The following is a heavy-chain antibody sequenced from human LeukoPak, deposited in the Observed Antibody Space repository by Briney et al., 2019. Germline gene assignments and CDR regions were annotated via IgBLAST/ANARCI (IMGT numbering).Heavy chain of an antibody. CDR3: AKALTLLGGAFDI. D-gene: IGHD3-16*01. Sequence: GGSLRLSCAASGFTFSSYSMNWVRQAPGKGLEWVSYISSSSSTIYYADSVKGRFTISRDNAKNSLYLQMNSLRAEDMALYYCAKALTLLGGAFDIWGQGTMVTVSS. CDR1: GFTFSSYS. V-gene: IGHV3-48*01. CDR2: ISSSSSTI. J-gene: IGHJ3*02.